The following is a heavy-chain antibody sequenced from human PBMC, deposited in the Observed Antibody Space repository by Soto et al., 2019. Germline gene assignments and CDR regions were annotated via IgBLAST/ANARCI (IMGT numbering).Heavy chain of an antibody. Sequence: QVQLQQWGAGLLKPSETLSLTCAVYGGSFSGYYWSWIRQPPGKGLEWIGEINHSGSTNYNPSLKSRVTKSVDTSKNQFSLKLSSVTAADTAVYYRASTCSSTSCYVDGMDVWGQGTTVTVSS. CDR2: INHSGST. J-gene: IGHJ6*02. D-gene: IGHD2-2*01. CDR1: GGSFSGYY. V-gene: IGHV4-34*01. CDR3: ASTCSSTSCYVDGMDV.